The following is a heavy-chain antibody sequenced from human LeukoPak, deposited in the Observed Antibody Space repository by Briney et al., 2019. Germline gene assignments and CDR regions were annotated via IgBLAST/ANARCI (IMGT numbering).Heavy chain of an antibody. CDR1: GFIFSSYS. V-gene: IGHV3-48*01. CDR2: ISSSSTSK. Sequence: PTGGSLRLSCAVSGFIFSSYSMNWVRQAPGKGLEWVSHISSSSTSKYYADSVKGRFAISRDNAKNSLYLQMNSLRAEDTAVYYCANGGYYYDSWDAFDIWGQGTMVTVSS. CDR3: ANGGYYYDSWDAFDI. J-gene: IGHJ3*02. D-gene: IGHD3-22*01.